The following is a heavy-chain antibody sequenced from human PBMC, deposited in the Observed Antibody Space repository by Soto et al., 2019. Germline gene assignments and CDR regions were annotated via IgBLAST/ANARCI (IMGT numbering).Heavy chain of an antibody. Sequence: PSETLSLTCTISRRSIIGYYWSWIRQPPGKGLEWIGYMYNTGSTVYNPSFKSRVTISVDTSKNQFSLKLNSVTAADTAVYYCARDLWGYCGTDCYPLDVWGQGTTVT. CDR1: RRSIIGYY. D-gene: IGHD2-21*02. J-gene: IGHJ6*02. V-gene: IGHV4-59*01. CDR3: ARDLWGYCGTDCYPLDV. CDR2: MYNTGST.